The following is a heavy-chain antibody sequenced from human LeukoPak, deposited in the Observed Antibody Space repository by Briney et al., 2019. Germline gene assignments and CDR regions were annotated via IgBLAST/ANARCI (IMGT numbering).Heavy chain of an antibody. CDR3: ARGSPIWFGELLYYFDY. CDR1: GFTFSSYG. Sequence: GGSLRLSCAASGFTFSSYGMHWVRQAPAKGLEWVAVIWYDGSNKYYADSVKGRFTISRDNSKNTLYLQMNSLRAEDTAVYYCARGSPIWFGELLYYFDYWGQGTLVTVSS. J-gene: IGHJ4*02. CDR2: IWYDGSNK. D-gene: IGHD3-10*01. V-gene: IGHV3-33*01.